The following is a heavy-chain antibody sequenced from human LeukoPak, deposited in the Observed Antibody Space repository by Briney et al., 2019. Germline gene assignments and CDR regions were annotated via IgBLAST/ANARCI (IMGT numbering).Heavy chain of an antibody. V-gene: IGHV4-4*07. CDR2: IYTSGST. CDR1: GGSISSYY. D-gene: IGHD2-2*01. CDR3: ARDQAKGYCSGTSCYPSLGFDY. Sequence: SETLSLTCTVSGGSISSYYWSWIRQPAGKGLEWIGRIYTSGSTNYNPSLKSRVTMSVDTSKNQFSLKLSSVTAADTAVYYCARDQAKGYCSGTSCYPSLGFDYWGQGTLVTVSS. J-gene: IGHJ4*02.